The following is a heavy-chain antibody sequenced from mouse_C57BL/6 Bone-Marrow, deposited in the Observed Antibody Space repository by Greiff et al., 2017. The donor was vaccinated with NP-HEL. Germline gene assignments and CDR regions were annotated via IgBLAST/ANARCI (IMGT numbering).Heavy chain of an antibody. CDR1: GFTFSSYG. Sequence: EVKLMESGGDLVKPGGSLKLSCAASGFTFSSYGMSWVRQTPDKRLEWVATISSGGSYTYYPDSVKGRFTISRDNAKNTLYLQMSSLKSEDTAMYYCARPVYFDYWGQGTTLTVSS. CDR3: ARPVYFDY. V-gene: IGHV5-6*01. J-gene: IGHJ2*01. CDR2: ISSGGSYT.